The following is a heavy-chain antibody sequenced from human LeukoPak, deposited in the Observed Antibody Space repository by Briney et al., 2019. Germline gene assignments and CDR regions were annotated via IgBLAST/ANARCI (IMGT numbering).Heavy chain of an antibody. D-gene: IGHD3-10*01. Sequence: GASVKVSCKASGYTFTSYGISWVRQAPGQGLEWMGWISAYNGNTNYAQKLQGRVTMTTDTSTSTAYMELRSLRSDDTAVYYCARGEMVRGVINYYYYYYMDVWGKGTTVTVSS. CDR2: ISAYNGNT. CDR3: ARGEMVRGVINYYYYYYMDV. V-gene: IGHV1-18*01. J-gene: IGHJ6*03. CDR1: GYTFTSYG.